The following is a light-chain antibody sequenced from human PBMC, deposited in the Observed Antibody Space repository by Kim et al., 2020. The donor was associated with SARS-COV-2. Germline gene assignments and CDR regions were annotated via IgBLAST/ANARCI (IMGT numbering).Light chain of an antibody. J-gene: IGLJ2*01. Sequence: GPSIAVSCTGGSSDVGDYNFVSWYQHHPGKAPKLIIYGVTQRPLGISPRFSGSESGNTASLTISGLQADDEADYHCSSYTTSSTLIFGGGTQLTVL. CDR2: GVT. V-gene: IGLV2-14*03. CDR3: SSYTTSSTLI. CDR1: SSDVGDYNF.